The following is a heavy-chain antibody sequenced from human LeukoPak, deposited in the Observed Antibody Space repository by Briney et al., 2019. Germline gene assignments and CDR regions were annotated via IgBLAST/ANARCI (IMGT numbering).Heavy chain of an antibody. CDR1: GFTFISYA. J-gene: IGHJ4*02. CDR2: ISYDGSNK. Sequence: GGSLRLSCAASGFTFISYAMHWVRQAPGKGLEWVAVISYDGSNKYYADSVKGRFTISRDNSKSTLYLQMNSLRAEDTAVYYCARDSLGDIVGANSFDYWGQGTLVTVSS. CDR3: ARDSLGDIVGANSFDY. V-gene: IGHV3-30*01. D-gene: IGHD1-26*01.